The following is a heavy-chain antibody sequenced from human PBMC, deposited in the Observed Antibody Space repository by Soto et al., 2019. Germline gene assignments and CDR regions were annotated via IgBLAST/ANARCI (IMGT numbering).Heavy chain of an antibody. D-gene: IGHD2-15*01. V-gene: IGHV4-38-2*01. CDR1: VEPMTGGYY. CDR2: IYYGGTT. CDR3: ARGWYYFDV. Sequence: SETLSLTCDVSVEPMTGGYYWGWIRQSPGKGLEWIGSIYYGGTTYYNPSLRSRPAISIDTSKNQFSLRLSSVTAADTALYYCARGWYYFDVWGQGSLVTVSS. J-gene: IGHJ4*02.